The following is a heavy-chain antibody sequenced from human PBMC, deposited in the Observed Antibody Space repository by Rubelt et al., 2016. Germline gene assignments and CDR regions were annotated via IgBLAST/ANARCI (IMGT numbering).Heavy chain of an antibody. J-gene: IGHJ4*02. CDR2: ISGSGGRT. D-gene: IGHD6-19*01. CDR3: AKELWSGETSDWYGGGE. Sequence: EVQLVESGGGLVKPGESLRLSCAASGFPFNNAWMGWVRQTPGKGLEWVSAISGSGGRTHYADSVKGRLTISRDNSKTTLYLQMNSLRAEYTGGYYCAKELWSGETSDWYGGGEWGQGTLVTVSS. CDR1: GFPFNNAW. V-gene: IGHV3-23*04.